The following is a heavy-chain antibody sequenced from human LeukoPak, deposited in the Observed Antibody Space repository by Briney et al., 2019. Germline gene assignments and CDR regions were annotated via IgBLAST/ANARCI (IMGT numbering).Heavy chain of an antibody. CDR3: APKGVELVDY. Sequence: GGSLRLSCAASGFTFSSYAMSWVRQAPGKGLEWVSAISGSGGSTYYADSVKGRFTLSRDNSTNTQYLQMRSPRAQNTAVYYTAPKGVELVDYWGQGTLVTVSS. D-gene: IGHD6-6*01. J-gene: IGHJ4*02. CDR2: ISGSGGST. CDR1: GFTFSSYA. V-gene: IGHV3-23*01.